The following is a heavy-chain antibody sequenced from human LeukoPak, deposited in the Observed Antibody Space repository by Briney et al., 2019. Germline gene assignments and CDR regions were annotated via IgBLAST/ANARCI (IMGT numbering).Heavy chain of an antibody. CDR1: GFTFSSYW. D-gene: IGHD3-22*01. CDR2: INQDGDEK. CDR3: TRGVRGIVVVTTFDY. V-gene: IGHV3-7*04. Sequence: GGSLRLSCAASGFTFSSYWMSWVRQAPGKGLEWVANINQDGDEKYSVDSVKGRFTISRDNAKNSLYLQMNSLRDEDTAVYYCTRGVRGIVVVTTFDYWGQGTLVTVSS. J-gene: IGHJ4*02.